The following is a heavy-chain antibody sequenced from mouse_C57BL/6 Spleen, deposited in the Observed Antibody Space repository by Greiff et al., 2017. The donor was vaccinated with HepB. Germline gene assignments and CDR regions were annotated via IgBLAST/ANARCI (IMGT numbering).Heavy chain of an antibody. D-gene: IGHD2-5*01. Sequence: EVKLVESGPGLVKPSQSLSLTCSVTGYSITSGYYWNWIRQFPGNKLEWMGYISYDGSNNYNPSLKNRISITRDTSKNQFFLKLNSVTTEDTATYYCAGYYSNSYFDYWGQGTTLTVSS. CDR2: ISYDGSN. V-gene: IGHV3-6*01. J-gene: IGHJ2*01. CDR1: GYSITSGYY. CDR3: AGYYSNSYFDY.